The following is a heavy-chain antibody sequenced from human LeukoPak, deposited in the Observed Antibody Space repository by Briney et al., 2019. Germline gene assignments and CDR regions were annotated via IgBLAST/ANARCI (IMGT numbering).Heavy chain of an antibody. CDR1: GFTFSSYA. V-gene: IGHV3-30*04. Sequence: PGGSLRLSCAASGFTFSSYAMHWVRQAPGKGLEWVAVISYDGSNKYYADSVKGRFTISRDNSKNTLYLQMNSLRAEGTAVYYCARDSSSWIYSGYEGGPDYWGQGTLVTVSS. CDR2: ISYDGSNK. J-gene: IGHJ4*02. D-gene: IGHD5-12*01. CDR3: ARDSSSWIYSGYEGGPDY.